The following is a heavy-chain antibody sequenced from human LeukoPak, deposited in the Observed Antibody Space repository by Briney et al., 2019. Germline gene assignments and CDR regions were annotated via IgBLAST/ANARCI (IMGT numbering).Heavy chain of an antibody. CDR3: ASGIGDFLRTDGMDV. CDR1: GFSLSIYS. Sequence: GGSLSLSCAASGFSLSIYSMSWVRQAPGKGLEWVSSISSRSGYIYYAGSVKGRFTISRDNAKNSLYLQMNSLRAEDTAVYYCASGIGDFLRTDGMDVWGQGTTVIVSS. J-gene: IGHJ6*02. V-gene: IGHV3-21*01. CDR2: ISSRSGYI. D-gene: IGHD2-21*02.